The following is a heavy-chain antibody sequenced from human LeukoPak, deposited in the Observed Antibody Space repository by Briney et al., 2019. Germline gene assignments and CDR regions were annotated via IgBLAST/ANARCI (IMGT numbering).Heavy chain of an antibody. D-gene: IGHD2-2*01. CDR1: GFTFSGSA. J-gene: IGHJ4*02. CDR2: IRSKANSYAT. V-gene: IGHV3-73*01. CDR3: TRQYCSSTELGCSGADQGSAGLLFDY. Sequence: PGGSLRLSCAASGFTFSGSAMHWVRQASGKGLEWVGRIRSKANSYATAYAASVKGRFTISRDDSKNTAYLQMNSLKTEDTAVYYCTRQYCSSTELGCSGADQGSAGLLFDYWGQGTLVTVSS.